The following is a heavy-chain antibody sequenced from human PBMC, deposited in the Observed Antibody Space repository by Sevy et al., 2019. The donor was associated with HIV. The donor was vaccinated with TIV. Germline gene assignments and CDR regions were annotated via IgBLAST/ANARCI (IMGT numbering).Heavy chain of an antibody. J-gene: IGHJ3*02. V-gene: IGHV3-15*01. D-gene: IGHD2-2*01. Sequence: GGSLRLSCAASGFTFSNAWMSWVRQAPGKGLEWVGRIKSKTDGGTTDYAAPVKGRFTISRDDSKNTLYLQMNSLKTEDTAVYYCTTDERYCSSTSCYLSIQEMATKRDAFDIWGQGTMVTVSS. CDR2: IKSKTDGGTT. CDR3: TTDERYCSSTSCYLSIQEMATKRDAFDI. CDR1: GFTFSNAW.